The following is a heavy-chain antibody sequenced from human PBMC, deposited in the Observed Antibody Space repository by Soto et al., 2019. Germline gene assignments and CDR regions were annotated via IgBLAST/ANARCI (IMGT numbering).Heavy chain of an antibody. CDR2: ISGSGGST. CDR3: AKDKESSCWSQGFFDF. CDR1: GFTFSSYA. Sequence: GGSLRLSCAASGFTFSSYAMSWVRQAPGKGLEWVSAISGSGGSTYYADSVKGRVTISRDNSKNTLYLQMNSLRAEDTAVYYCAKDKESSCWSQGFFDFWGQGTLVTVSS. V-gene: IGHV3-23*01. J-gene: IGHJ4*02. D-gene: IGHD6-19*01.